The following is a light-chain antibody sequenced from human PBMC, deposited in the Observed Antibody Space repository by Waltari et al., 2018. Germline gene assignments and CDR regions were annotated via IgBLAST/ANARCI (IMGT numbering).Light chain of an antibody. J-gene: IGLJ1*01. CDR2: EVS. CDR1: DSDVGAYYF. CDR3: SSYTTSSAPEV. Sequence: QSALTQPASVSGSPGQSITISCSGTDSDVGAYYFVSWYQQPPGKAPHLIIYEVSNRPSGISNRFSASKSGNTASLTISGLQAEDEADYYCSSYTTSSAPEVFGTGTRVTVL. V-gene: IGLV2-14*01.